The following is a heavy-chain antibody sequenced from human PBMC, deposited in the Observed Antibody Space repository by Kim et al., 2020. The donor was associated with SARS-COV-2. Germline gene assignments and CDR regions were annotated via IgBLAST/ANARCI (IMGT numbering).Heavy chain of an antibody. V-gene: IGHV3-30*07. CDR3: TTSGTY. D-gene: IGHD1-1*01. CDR2: DGRNK. J-gene: IGHJ4*02. Sequence: DGRNKEYADPVKGRFTISRDNSKSTLYLQMNSLKTEDTGLYYCTTSGTYWGQGTLVTVSS.